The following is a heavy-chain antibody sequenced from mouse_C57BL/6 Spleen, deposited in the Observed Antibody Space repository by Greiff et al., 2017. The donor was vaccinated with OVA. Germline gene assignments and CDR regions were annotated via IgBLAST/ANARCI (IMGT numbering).Heavy chain of an antibody. J-gene: IGHJ4*01. CDR1: GYAFSSYW. CDR2: IYPGDGDT. Sequence: LVESGAELVKPGASVKISCKASGYAFSSYWMNWVKQRPGKGLEWIGQIYPGDGDTNYNGKFKGKATLTADKSSSTAYMQLSSLTSEDSAVYFCARGSRYAMDYWGQGTSVTVSS. CDR3: ARGSRYAMDY. V-gene: IGHV1-80*01.